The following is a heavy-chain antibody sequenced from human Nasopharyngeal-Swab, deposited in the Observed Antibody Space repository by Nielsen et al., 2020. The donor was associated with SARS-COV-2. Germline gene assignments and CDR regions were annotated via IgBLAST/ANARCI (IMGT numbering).Heavy chain of an antibody. D-gene: IGHD5-18*01. CDR1: GGSINNYQ. J-gene: IGHJ4*02. CDR2: ILYSGYT. V-gene: IGHV4-59*01. CDR3: ARSGYSYGLPVGYFGH. Sequence: SETLSLTCTVSGGSINNYQWSWIRQPPGKGLEWVGCILYSGYTKYNPSLKSRVTISVDTSKSQVSLKLRSMTAADTAVYFCARSGYSYGLPVGYFGHWGQGILVTVSS.